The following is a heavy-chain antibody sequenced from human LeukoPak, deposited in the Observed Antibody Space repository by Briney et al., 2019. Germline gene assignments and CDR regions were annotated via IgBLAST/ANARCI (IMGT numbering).Heavy chain of an antibody. CDR3: ARDSGNYHYDMDV. V-gene: IGHV1-46*02. J-gene: IGHJ6*02. D-gene: IGHD3-10*01. Sequence: VASVKASCKTSGYSFNSHHVHWVRQAPGQGLEWMGINFFHDGTTSNTQKFPGRLTMTRDTSTSTVYMELSSLRSEDTAVYYCARDSGNYHYDMDVWGQGTTVIVSS. CDR2: NFFHDGTT. CDR1: GYSFNSHH.